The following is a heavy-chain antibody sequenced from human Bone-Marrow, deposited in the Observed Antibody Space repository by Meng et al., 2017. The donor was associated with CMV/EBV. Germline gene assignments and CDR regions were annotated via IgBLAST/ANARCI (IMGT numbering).Heavy chain of an antibody. V-gene: IGHV3-74*01. CDR1: GFTFRNYW. CDR2: IDSDGSNT. CDR3: TRTTSSGFDH. J-gene: IGHJ4*02. Sequence: LGCAASGFTFRNYWMHWVRQAPGKGLVWVSRIDSDGSNTTYAGSVKGRFSISRDNAKNMLYLQLNSLRVEDTAVYYCTRTTSSGFDHWGQGTLVTVSS. D-gene: IGHD6-25*01.